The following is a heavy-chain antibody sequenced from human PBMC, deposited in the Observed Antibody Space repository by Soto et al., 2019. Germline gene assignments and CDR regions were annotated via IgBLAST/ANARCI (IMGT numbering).Heavy chain of an antibody. V-gene: IGHV1-3*01. CDR1: GYTFTSYG. CDR2: INAGNGNT. Sequence: ASVKVSCKASGYTFTSYGISWVRQAPGQGLEWMGWINAGNGNTKYSQKFQGRVTITRDTSASTAYMELSSLRSEDTAVYYCARDFKTGYYNGPFDYWGQGTLVTVSS. J-gene: IGHJ4*02. D-gene: IGHD3-9*01. CDR3: ARDFKTGYYNGPFDY.